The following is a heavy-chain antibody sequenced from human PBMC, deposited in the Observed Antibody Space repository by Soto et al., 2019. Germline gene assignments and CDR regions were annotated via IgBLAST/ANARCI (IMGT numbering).Heavy chain of an antibody. J-gene: IGHJ4*02. CDR3: GRSMTTVVTLDY. V-gene: IGHV4-59*06. D-gene: IGHD4-17*01. CDR1: GDSISSYY. Sequence: SETLSLTCTVSGDSISSYYWSWIRQHPGKGLEWIGYIYYSGSTYYNPSLKSRVTISVDTSKNQFSLKLSSVTAADTAMYYCGRSMTTVVTLDYWGQGTLVTVSS. CDR2: IYYSGST.